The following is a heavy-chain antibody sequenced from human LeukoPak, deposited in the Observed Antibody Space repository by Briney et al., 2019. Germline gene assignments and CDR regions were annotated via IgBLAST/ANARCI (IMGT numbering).Heavy chain of an antibody. Sequence: GGSLRLSCAASGFTFKSYDMHWVRQAAGEGLEWVSAIGTAGDTYYPGSVKGRFTISRDNAKNTLYLQMNTLRVEDTAVYYCTRDLMDYDVSTGLHHYYMDVWGQGTTVTVSS. CDR2: IGTAGDT. V-gene: IGHV3-13*01. CDR1: GFTFKSYD. J-gene: IGHJ6*02. D-gene: IGHD3-9*01. CDR3: TRDLMDYDVSTGLHHYYMDV.